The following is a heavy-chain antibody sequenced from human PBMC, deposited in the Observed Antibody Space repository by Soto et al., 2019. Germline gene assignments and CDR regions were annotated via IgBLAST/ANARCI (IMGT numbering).Heavy chain of an antibody. CDR2: INSDGSST. V-gene: IGHV3-74*01. CDR1: GFTFSSYW. J-gene: IGHJ4*02. Sequence: EVQLVESGGGLVQPGGSLRLSCAASGFTFSSYWMHWVRQAPGKGLVWVSRINSDGSSTSYADSVKGRFTISRDNAKNTLDLQMNSLRAEDTAVYYCARVGYSSGWHPGVYWGQGTLVTVSS. CDR3: ARVGYSSGWHPGVY. D-gene: IGHD6-19*01.